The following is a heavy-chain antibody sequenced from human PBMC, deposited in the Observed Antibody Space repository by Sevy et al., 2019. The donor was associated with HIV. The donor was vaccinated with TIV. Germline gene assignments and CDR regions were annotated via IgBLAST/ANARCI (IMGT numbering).Heavy chain of an antibody. CDR1: GYTFTGYY. Sequence: ASVKVSCKASGYTFTGYYMHWVRQAPGQGLEWMGWINPNSGGTNYAQKFQGRVTMTRDTSISTAYRELIRLRSDDTALYYCARSYYDSSGYYYGYYYYYMDVWGKGTTVTVSS. J-gene: IGHJ6*03. CDR3: ARSYYDSSGYYYGYYYYYMDV. V-gene: IGHV1-2*02. D-gene: IGHD3-22*01. CDR2: INPNSGGT.